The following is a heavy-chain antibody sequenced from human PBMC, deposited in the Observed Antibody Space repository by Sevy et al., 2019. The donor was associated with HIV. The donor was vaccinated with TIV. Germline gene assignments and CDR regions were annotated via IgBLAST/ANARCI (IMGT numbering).Heavy chain of an antibody. V-gene: IGHV3-9*01. CDR3: AKDLRRGDILTGYLNY. J-gene: IGHJ4*02. CDR2: ITWDGGRT. CDR1: GFKFDDYA. D-gene: IGHD3-9*01. Sequence: GGSLRLSCTASGFKFDDYAMHWVRQPPGKGLEWVSGITWDGGRTGYADSMKGRFIISRDNPKISLYLQMNSLRAEDTALYYCAKDLRRGDILTGYLNYWGQGILVTVSS.